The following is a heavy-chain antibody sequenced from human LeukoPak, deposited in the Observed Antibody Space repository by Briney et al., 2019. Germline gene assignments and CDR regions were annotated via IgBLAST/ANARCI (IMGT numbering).Heavy chain of an antibody. V-gene: IGHV3-23*01. D-gene: IGHD6-13*01. J-gene: IGHJ4*02. CDR2: ISGSGGST. CDR1: GFTFSTYA. CDR3: ALSGGYSSSWYRFDY. Sequence: GGSLRLSCAASGFTFSTYAMSWVRQAPGKGLEWVSVISGSGGSTNHADSVKGRFTISRDNSKNTLYLQMNSLKAEHTAVYYCALSGGYSSSWYRFDYWGKGTLVTVSS.